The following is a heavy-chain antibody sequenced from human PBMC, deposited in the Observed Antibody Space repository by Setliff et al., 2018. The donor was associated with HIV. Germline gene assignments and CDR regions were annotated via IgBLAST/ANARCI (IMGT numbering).Heavy chain of an antibody. J-gene: IGHJ4*02. CDR1: GESFSGYY. Sequence: SETLSLTCAVYGESFSGYYWSWIRQVPGKRPQWLAEIDEIGNTNYNPSLKSRVTISVDTSKNEFSLQVKSVTAADTAVYYCVIRRNFDWLAKSGPFDDWGQGILVTVSS. CDR3: VIRRNFDWLAKSGPFDD. D-gene: IGHD3-9*01. V-gene: IGHV4-34*01. CDR2: IDEIGNT.